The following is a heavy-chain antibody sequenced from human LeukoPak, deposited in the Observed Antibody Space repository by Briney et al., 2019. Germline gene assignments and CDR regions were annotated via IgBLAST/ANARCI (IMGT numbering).Heavy chain of an antibody. V-gene: IGHV4-61*02. Sequence: SQTLSLTCTVSGGSISSGSYYWSWIRQPAGKGLEWIGRTYTSGSTNYNPSLKSRVTISVDMSKNQFSLKLSSVTAADTAVYYCARGTEHYSGSYLLYFDYWGQGTLVTVSS. J-gene: IGHJ4*02. CDR2: TYTSGST. D-gene: IGHD1-26*01. CDR3: ARGTEHYSGSYLLYFDY. CDR1: GGSISSGSYY.